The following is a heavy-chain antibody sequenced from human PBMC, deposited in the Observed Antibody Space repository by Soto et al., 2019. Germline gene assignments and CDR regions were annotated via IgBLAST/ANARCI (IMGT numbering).Heavy chain of an antibody. CDR2: VHYSGRT. CDR3: ARLGGYCSTTTCYGYYAMDV. CDR1: AGSISSYY. Sequence: SETLSLTCTVSAGSISSYYWSWIRQPPGKGLERIGYVHYSGRTSSNPSLKSRVAILVDTSRNQFSLRLSSVTAADTAVYYCARLGGYCSTTTCYGYYAMDVWGQGTTVTVS. D-gene: IGHD2-2*01. J-gene: IGHJ6*02. V-gene: IGHV4-59*01.